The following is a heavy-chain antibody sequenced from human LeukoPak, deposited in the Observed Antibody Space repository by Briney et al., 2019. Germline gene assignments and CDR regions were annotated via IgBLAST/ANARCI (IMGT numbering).Heavy chain of an antibody. Sequence: ASVKVSCKASGYTFTGYYMHWVRQAPGQGLEWMGWINPNSGGTNYAQKFQGWVTMTRDTSIGTAYMELSRLRSDDTAAYYCARDGTYGSGTYGDYWGQGTLVTVSS. J-gene: IGHJ4*02. D-gene: IGHD3-10*01. CDR1: GYTFTGYY. CDR3: ARDGTYGSGTYGDY. V-gene: IGHV1-2*04. CDR2: INPNSGGT.